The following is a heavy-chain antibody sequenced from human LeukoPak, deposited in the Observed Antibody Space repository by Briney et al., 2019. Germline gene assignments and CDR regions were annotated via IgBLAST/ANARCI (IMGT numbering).Heavy chain of an antibody. CDR1: GFTFSDYY. CDR3: ARYYYDSSGYYFFDY. V-gene: IGHV3-11*04. Sequence: GGSLRLSCAASGFTFSDYYMNWIRQAPGKGLEWVSYISSSGSTIYYADSVNGRFTISRDNAKNSLYLQMNRLRAEDTAVYYCARYYYDSSGYYFFDYWGQGTLVTVS. D-gene: IGHD3-22*01. CDR2: ISSSGSTI. J-gene: IGHJ4*02.